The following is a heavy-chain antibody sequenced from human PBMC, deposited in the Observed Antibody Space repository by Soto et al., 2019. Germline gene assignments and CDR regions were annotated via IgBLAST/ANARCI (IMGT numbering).Heavy chain of an antibody. D-gene: IGHD3-16*01. Sequence: LGESLKISCKASGYSFSSEWIGWVRQMPGKGLEYMGIIFPGDADTRYNPSLEGQVTISADMSLATVFLEWSSLKTSDTATYYCARVHMITFVGLFRRAYYFNNWGQGTRVTVSS. CDR2: IFPGDADT. V-gene: IGHV5-51*01. CDR3: ARVHMITFVGLFRRAYYFNN. CDR1: GYSFSSEW. J-gene: IGHJ4*02.